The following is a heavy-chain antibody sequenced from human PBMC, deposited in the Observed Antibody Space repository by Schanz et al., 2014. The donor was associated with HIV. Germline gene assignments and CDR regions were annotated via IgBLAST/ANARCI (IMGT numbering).Heavy chain of an antibody. Sequence: QVHLVQSGAEVKKPGASVKVSCKASGYSFSSYGISWVRQAPGEGLEWMGGIVPIFGTTNYAQKFQGRVTITADKSTRTAYMELSRLRSDDTAVYYCAREGTAARQFYYYGMDVWGQGTTVTVSS. CDR1: GYSFSSYG. J-gene: IGHJ6*02. CDR3: AREGTAARQFYYYGMDV. D-gene: IGHD6-6*01. V-gene: IGHV1-69*06. CDR2: IVPIFGTT.